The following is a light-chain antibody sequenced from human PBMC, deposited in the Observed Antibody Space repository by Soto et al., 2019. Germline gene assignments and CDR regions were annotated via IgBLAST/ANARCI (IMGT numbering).Light chain of an antibody. Sequence: QSVLTQPASVSGSPGQSITISCTGTSSDVGSYNLVSWYQQHPGKAPKLIIYEANKRPSGISNRFSGSESGNTASLTISGLQPEDEADYYCCSYASRDTYVFGTGTKVT. CDR2: EAN. CDR1: SSDVGSYNL. V-gene: IGLV2-23*01. CDR3: CSYASRDTYV. J-gene: IGLJ1*01.